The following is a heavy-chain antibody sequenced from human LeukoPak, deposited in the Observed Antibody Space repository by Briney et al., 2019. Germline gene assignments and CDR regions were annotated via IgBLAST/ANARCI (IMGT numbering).Heavy chain of an antibody. Sequence: GASVKVSCKASGYTFTSYGISWVRQAPGQGLEWMGWISAYNGNTNYAQNFQDRVTMTTDTSTTTAYMGLRSLRSDDTAVYYCARHTYSSSSSFNFWGQGTLVTVSS. CDR2: ISAYNGNT. CDR1: GYTFTSYG. D-gene: IGHD6-6*01. J-gene: IGHJ4*02. CDR3: ARHTYSSSSSFNF. V-gene: IGHV1-18*01.